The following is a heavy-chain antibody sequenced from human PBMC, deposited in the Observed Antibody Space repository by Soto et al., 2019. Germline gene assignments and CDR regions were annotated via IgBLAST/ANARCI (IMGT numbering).Heavy chain of an antibody. D-gene: IGHD4-17*01. CDR3: ATDSQLKDYGDSPPFDY. CDR2: FDPEDGET. V-gene: IGHV1-24*01. CDR1: GYTLTELS. J-gene: IGHJ4*02. Sequence: QVQLVQSGAEVKKPGASVKVSCKVSGYTLTELSMHWVRQAPGKGLEWMGGFDPEDGETIYAQKFQGRVTMTEDTSTDTAYMDLSSLSSEDTAVYYCATDSQLKDYGDSPPFDYCGQGTLVTVSS.